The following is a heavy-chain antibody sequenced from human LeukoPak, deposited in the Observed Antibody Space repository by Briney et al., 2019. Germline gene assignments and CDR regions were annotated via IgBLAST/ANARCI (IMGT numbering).Heavy chain of an antibody. CDR3: ARRVAGVDNWFDP. J-gene: IGHJ5*02. V-gene: IGHV4-34*01. CDR1: GGSFSGYY. CDR2: INHSGST. D-gene: IGHD2-15*01. Sequence: WETLSLTCAVYGGSFSGYYWSWIRQPPGKGLEWIGEINHSGSTNYNPSLKSRVTISVDTSKNQFSLKLSSVTAADTAVYYCARRVAGVDNWFDPWGQGTLVTVSS.